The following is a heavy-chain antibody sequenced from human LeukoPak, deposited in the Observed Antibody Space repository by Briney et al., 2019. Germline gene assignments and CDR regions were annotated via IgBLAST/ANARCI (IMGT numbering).Heavy chain of an antibody. CDR3: ARPERAQDAFDI. D-gene: IGHD1-26*01. CDR1: GYIFTNYW. V-gene: IGHV5-51*01. Sequence: GESLKISCKVSGYIFTNYWIGWVRQMPGKGLEWVGIIYSGDSDTRYSPSFQGQVTISADKSISTAYLQWSSLRASDTAMYYCARPERAQDAFDIWAEGQWSPSLQ. J-gene: IGHJ3*02. CDR2: IYSGDSDT.